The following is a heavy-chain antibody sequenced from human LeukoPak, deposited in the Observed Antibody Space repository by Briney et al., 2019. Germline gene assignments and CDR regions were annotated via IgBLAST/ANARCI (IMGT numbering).Heavy chain of an antibody. CDR2: IDHSGIT. Sequence: PSETLSLTCGVYGGSFTNYYWSWIRQPPGKGLEWIGEIDHSGITNYSSSLKSRVTISGDTSKNQFSLNLTSVTAADTAIYYCARRPRGGVPAAYNWFDPWGQGTLVSVSS. V-gene: IGHV4-34*01. CDR3: ARRPRGGVPAAYNWFDP. CDR1: GGSFTNYY. D-gene: IGHD6-13*01. J-gene: IGHJ5*02.